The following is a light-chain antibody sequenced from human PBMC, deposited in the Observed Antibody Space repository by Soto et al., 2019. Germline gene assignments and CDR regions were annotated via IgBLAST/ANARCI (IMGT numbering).Light chain of an antibody. CDR1: ESVGSN. J-gene: IGKJ1*01. V-gene: IGKV3-15*01. CDR3: QKFNKWPWT. Sequence: EIVMTQSPVTLSVSPGERATLSCRASESVGSNLAWYQQKPVQPPRLRIYDASTRATGVPPRFSGSWSGTEFTLTIRNLQSEDFAIYFCQKFNKWPWTFGQGTKVESK. CDR2: DAS.